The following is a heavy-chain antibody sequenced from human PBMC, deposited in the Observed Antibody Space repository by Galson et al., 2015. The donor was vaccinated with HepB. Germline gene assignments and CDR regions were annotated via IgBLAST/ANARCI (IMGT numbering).Heavy chain of an antibody. CDR2: ISDTT. J-gene: IGHJ5*01. CDR1: GFTFSNYA. D-gene: IGHD5-24*01. Sequence: SLRLSCAASGFTFSNYAMSWVRQSPGKGLEWVSTISDTTYYADSVKGRFTISRDDSKNTLYLQMNNLGAEDTALYYCARDGRDGYHFWFGYWGQGTLVTVSP. V-gene: IGHV3-23*01. CDR3: ARDGRDGYHFWFGY.